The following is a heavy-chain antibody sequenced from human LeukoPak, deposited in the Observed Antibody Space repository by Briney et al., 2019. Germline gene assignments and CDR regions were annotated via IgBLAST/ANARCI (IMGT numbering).Heavy chain of an antibody. Sequence: SETLSLTCTVSGGSISSGGYYWSWIRQHPGKGLEWIGYIYYSGSTNYNPSLKSRVTISVDTSKNQFSLKLSSVTAADTAVYYCARGGTYYDFWSGYYRLNWFDPWGQGTLVTVSS. CDR3: ARGGTYYDFWSGYYRLNWFDP. CDR2: IYYSGST. J-gene: IGHJ5*02. D-gene: IGHD3-3*01. V-gene: IGHV4-61*08. CDR1: GGSISSGGYY.